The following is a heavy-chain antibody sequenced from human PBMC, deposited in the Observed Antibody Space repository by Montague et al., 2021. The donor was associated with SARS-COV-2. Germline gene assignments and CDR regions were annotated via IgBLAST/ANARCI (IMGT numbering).Heavy chain of an antibody. CDR2: ISHDESNH. Sequence: SLRLSCAASRLPFNGYAMHWVRQAPGKGLEWLTFISHDESNHRYADSVQGRFTISRDNSKNTLYLQMDSLRPEDTAVYYCAREGHRSGSFYIDYWGQGTLVTVSS. V-gene: IGHV3-30*04. CDR3: AREGHRSGSFYIDY. CDR1: RLPFNGYA. J-gene: IGHJ4*01. D-gene: IGHD1-26*01.